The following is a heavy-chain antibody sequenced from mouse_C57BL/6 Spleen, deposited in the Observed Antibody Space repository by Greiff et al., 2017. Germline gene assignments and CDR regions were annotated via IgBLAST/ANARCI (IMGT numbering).Heavy chain of an antibody. CDR2: IHPNSGST. J-gene: IGHJ4*01. CDR1: GYTFTSYW. V-gene: IGHV1-64*01. CDR3: ARWSTTVVATDAMDY. D-gene: IGHD1-1*01. Sequence: QVQLQQSGAELVKPGASVKLSCKASGYTFTSYWMHWVKQRPGQGLEWIGMIHPNSGSTNYNEKFKSKATLTVDKSSSTAYMQLSSLTSEDSAVYYCARWSTTVVATDAMDYWGQGTSVTVSS.